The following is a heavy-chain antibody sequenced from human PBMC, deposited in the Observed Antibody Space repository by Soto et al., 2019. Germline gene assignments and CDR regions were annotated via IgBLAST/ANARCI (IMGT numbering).Heavy chain of an antibody. CDR3: ARGGYCSGGSCSRPPILSYWFDP. D-gene: IGHD2-15*01. CDR1: GGSISSGDYY. J-gene: IGHJ5*02. Sequence: QVQLQESGPGLVKPSQTLSLTCTVSGGSISSGDYYWSWIRQPPGKGLEWIGYIYYSGSTYYNPSLRSRVTMSVDTSKNEFSLKLSSVTAADTALYYCARGGYCSGGSCSRPPILSYWFDPWGQGTLVTVSS. V-gene: IGHV4-30-4*01. CDR2: IYYSGST.